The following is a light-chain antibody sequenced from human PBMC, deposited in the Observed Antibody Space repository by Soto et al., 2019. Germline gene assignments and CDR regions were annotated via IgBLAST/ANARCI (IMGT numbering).Light chain of an antibody. CDR1: SSDVGSFNL. CDR2: EVS. CDR3: CSYAVSSLFPYV. V-gene: IGLV2-23*02. Sequence: QSALTQPASVSGSPGQSITISCNGSSSDVGSFNLVSWYQQHPGKAPKLIIYEVSQRPSGVSNRFSGSKSGNTASLTISGLQAYDEADYFCCSYAVSSLFPYVFGTGTKLTVL. J-gene: IGLJ6*01.